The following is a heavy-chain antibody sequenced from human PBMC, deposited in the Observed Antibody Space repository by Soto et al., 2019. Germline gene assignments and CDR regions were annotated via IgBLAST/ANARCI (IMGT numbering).Heavy chain of an antibody. CDR1: GYTFISYG. V-gene: IGHV1-18*04. J-gene: IGHJ4*02. Sequence: GASVKVSCKASGYTFISYGVNWVRQAPGQGLEWMGWISPYNDDTNYAQKFQGRVTMTTDTSTSTAYMELRSLRSDDTAVYYCARENVLSYVDTAMVDYFDYWGQGTLVTVSS. CDR3: ARENVLSYVDTAMVDYFDY. D-gene: IGHD5-18*01. CDR2: ISPYNDDT.